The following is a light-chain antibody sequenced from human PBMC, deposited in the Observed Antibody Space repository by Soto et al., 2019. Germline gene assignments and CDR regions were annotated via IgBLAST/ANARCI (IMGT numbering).Light chain of an antibody. Sequence: IQRTQSPSSLSASVGDRFTITCLTSQSISTYLNWYQQKPVKAAKLLIYAASSLQSGVPSRFSGSGSGTDFTPTIRSLQPEDFATYYCQQYYSYPPSFGGGTKGDI. CDR2: AAS. CDR1: QSISTY. CDR3: QQYYSYPPS. J-gene: IGKJ4*01. V-gene: IGKV1-39*01.